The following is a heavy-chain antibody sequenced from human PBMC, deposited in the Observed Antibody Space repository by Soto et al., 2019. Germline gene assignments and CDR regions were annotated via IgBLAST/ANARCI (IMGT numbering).Heavy chain of an antibody. J-gene: IGHJ4*02. Sequence: QVQLQQWGAGLLKPSETLSLTCAVYGGSFSGYYWSWIRQPPGKGLEWIGEINHSGSTNYNPSLKSRVTISVDTSKNQFSLKLSSVTAADTAVYYCARGAVKYYYGSGSSYFDYWGQGTLVTVSS. V-gene: IGHV4-34*01. D-gene: IGHD3-10*01. CDR3: ARGAVKYYYGSGSSYFDY. CDR2: INHSGST. CDR1: GGSFSGYY.